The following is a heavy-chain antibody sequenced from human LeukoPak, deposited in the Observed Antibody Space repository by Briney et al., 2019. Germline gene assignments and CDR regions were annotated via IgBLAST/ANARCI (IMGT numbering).Heavy chain of an antibody. CDR3: ARSGRYYYDSSGYPPNFDY. D-gene: IGHD3-22*01. J-gene: IGHJ4*02. Sequence: ASVKVSCKASGYTFTSYGISWVRQAPGQGLEWRGWISAYSGNTNYAQKLQGRVTMTTDTSTSTAYMELRSLRSDDTAVYYCARSGRYYYDSSGYPPNFDYWGQGNLVTVSS. CDR2: ISAYSGNT. CDR1: GYTFTSYG. V-gene: IGHV1-18*01.